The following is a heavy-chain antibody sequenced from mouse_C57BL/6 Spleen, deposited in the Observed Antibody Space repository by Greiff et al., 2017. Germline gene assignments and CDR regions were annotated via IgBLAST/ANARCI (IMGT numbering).Heavy chain of an antibody. Sequence: EVKLMESGPELVKPGASVKISCKASGYSFTDYNMNWVKQSNGKSLEWIGVLNPNYGTTSSNQKFKGKATLTVDQSSSTAYMQLNSLTSDDSAVYYCARGYYGSSHYYAMDDWGQGTSVT. CDR2: LNPNYGTT. V-gene: IGHV1-39*01. D-gene: IGHD1-1*01. CDR1: GYSFTDYN. CDR3: ARGYYGSSHYYAMDD. J-gene: IGHJ4*01.